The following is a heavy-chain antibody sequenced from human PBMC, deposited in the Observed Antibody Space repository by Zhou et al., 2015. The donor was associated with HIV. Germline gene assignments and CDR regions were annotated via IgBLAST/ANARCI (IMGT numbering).Heavy chain of an antibody. CDR2: IIPYNGKT. CDR1: GYTFTNYA. V-gene: IGHV1-18*01. D-gene: IGHD1-26*01. J-gene: IGHJ4*02. CDR3: ARDRVSFSSASASVY. Sequence: QVQLVQSAAEVKEPGSSVKVSCKASGYTFTNYAITWVRQAPGQGLEWMGWIIPYNGKTDFAQKVQGRVTLTTDASTSTVYMELSSLTSDDTAVYFCARDRVSFSSASASVYWGQGTLVTVSS.